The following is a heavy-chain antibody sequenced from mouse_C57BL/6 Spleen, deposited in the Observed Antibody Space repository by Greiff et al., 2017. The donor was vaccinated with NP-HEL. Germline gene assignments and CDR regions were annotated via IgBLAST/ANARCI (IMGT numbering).Heavy chain of an antibody. J-gene: IGHJ3*01. D-gene: IGHD2-5*01. CDR1: GYTFTDYN. V-gene: IGHV1-18*01. Sequence: EVQLQQSGPELVKPGASVKIPCKASGYTFTDYNMDWVKQSHGKSLEWIGDINPNNGGTIYNQKFKGKATLTVDKSSSTAYMELRSLTSEDTAVYYCARGVYSNRGAWFAYWGQGTLVTVSA. CDR2: INPNNGGT. CDR3: ARGVYSNRGAWFAY.